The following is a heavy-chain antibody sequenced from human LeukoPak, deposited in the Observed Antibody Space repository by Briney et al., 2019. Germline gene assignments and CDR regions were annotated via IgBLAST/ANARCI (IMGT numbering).Heavy chain of an antibody. V-gene: IGHV4-4*03. J-gene: IGHJ4*02. CDR3: ARRIIAVAGSGGYFDY. CDR1: GGSLSSNNW. D-gene: IGHD6-19*01. Sequence: PGTLSLTCAVSGGSLSSNNWWGWVRQPPGKGLEWSGEIYHSGSPNYNPSLKSRVTISVDKSRNHFSLNLSSVTAADTAVYYCARRIIAVAGSGGYFDYWGQGALVTVSS. CDR2: IYHSGSP.